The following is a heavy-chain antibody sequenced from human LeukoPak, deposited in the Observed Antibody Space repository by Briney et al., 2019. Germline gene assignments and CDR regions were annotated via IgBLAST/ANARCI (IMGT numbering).Heavy chain of an antibody. V-gene: IGHV4-59*02. CDR2: IYYSGST. Sequence: SETLSLTCTVSGGSVSNYHWSWIRLPPGKGLDWIGYIYYSGSTNYNPSLKSRVTILVDTSKNYFSLKLSSVTAADTAVYYCARTYYYDSSGYFGGVFDYWGQGTLVTVSS. CDR1: GGSVSNYH. CDR3: ARTYYYDSSGYFGGVFDY. J-gene: IGHJ4*02. D-gene: IGHD3-22*01.